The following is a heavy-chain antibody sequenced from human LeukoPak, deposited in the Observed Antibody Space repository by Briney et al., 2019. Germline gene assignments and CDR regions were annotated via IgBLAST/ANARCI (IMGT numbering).Heavy chain of an antibody. CDR2: ISSSSNYI. CDR1: GFTFSRYS. V-gene: IGHV3-21*01. CDR3: ARDRIIYGDYGDAFDI. Sequence: GGSLRLSCAASGFTFSRYSMNWVRQAPGRGLEWVSSISSSSNYIYYADSLKGRFTISRDNAKNSLYLQMNSLRAEDTAVYFCARDRIIYGDYGDAFDIWGQGTMVTVSS. J-gene: IGHJ3*02. D-gene: IGHD4-17*01.